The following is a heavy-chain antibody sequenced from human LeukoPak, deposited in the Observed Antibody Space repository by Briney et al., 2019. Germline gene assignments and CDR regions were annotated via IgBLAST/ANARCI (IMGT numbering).Heavy chain of an antibody. CDR1: GFTFNDYA. V-gene: IGHV3-23*01. CDR2: ISPSGGIT. CDR3: AKSLLRPAY. Sequence: PGGSLRLSCAGSGFTFNDYAMNWVRQAPGKGLEWVSGISPSGGITYYTDSVKGRFTISRDNSKNTVSLQMNSLRGDDTAVYYCAKSLLRPAYWGQGTLVTVSS. J-gene: IGHJ4*02. D-gene: IGHD3-3*01.